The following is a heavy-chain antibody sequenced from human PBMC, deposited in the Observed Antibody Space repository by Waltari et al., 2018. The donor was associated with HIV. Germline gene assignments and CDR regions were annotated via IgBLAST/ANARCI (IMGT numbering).Heavy chain of an antibody. CDR1: AVTFSSHV. V-gene: IGHV3-23*01. CDR3: AKISLTGRDDY. Sequence: EVQLLESGGGLVQPGGSLRLSCAASAVTFSSHVMNWVRQAPGKGLEWVSGISGSGTNSCYADSVKGRFTISRDNAKNTLHLQMSSLRVDDTAVYYCAKISLTGRDDYWGQGTLVTVSS. J-gene: IGHJ4*02. D-gene: IGHD1-1*01. CDR2: ISGSGTNS.